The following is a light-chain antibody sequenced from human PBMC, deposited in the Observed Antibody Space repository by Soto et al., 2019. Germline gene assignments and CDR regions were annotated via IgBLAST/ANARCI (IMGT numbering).Light chain of an antibody. CDR3: LQDRNYPRT. J-gene: IGKJ1*01. CDR1: QDIGSE. CDR2: GAS. V-gene: IGKV1-6*01. Sequence: AIQMTQSPSSLSASVGDRVTITCRASQDIGSELGWYQQRPGKAPKALIYGASNLQGGVPSRFSGSGFGTDFTLTISSLQPEDFATYYCLQDRNYPRTFGQGTKVERK.